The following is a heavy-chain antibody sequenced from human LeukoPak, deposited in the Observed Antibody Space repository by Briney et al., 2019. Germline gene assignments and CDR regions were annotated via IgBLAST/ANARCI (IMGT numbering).Heavy chain of an antibody. D-gene: IGHD3-10*01. CDR3: ARESGMAAGSSGALFDY. CDR2: IYYRGST. Sequence: PWETLSLTCTVSGGSISSYYWSWIRQPPGKGLEWIGYIYYRGSTNYKPSLKSRVTISVDMSKNQFYLKLSSVTAADTAVYYCARESGMAAGSSGALFDYWGQGPLVTVSS. CDR1: GGSISSYY. V-gene: IGHV4-59*12. J-gene: IGHJ4*02.